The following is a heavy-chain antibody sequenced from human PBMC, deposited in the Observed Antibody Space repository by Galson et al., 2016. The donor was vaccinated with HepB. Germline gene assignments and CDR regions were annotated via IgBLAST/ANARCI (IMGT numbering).Heavy chain of an antibody. Sequence: SLRLSCAASGFTFSRYIMDWVRQAPGKGLEWLSSIRGDTNYIHYADSVKGRFTISRDNALNTLYLQISSLRVEDTAVYYCVRKSTTGSGNSFEMWGQGTMVTVSS. D-gene: IGHD1-14*01. J-gene: IGHJ3*02. CDR3: VRKSTTGSGNSFEM. CDR2: IRGDTNYI. V-gene: IGHV3-21*01. CDR1: GFTFSRYI.